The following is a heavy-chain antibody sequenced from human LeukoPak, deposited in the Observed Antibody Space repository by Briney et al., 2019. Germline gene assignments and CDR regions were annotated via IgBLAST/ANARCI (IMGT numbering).Heavy chain of an antibody. D-gene: IGHD3-22*01. V-gene: IGHV1-18*01. CDR3: ARYEVLGMTTIGDYYYMDV. CDR2: ISGYNGNT. J-gene: IGHJ6*03. Sequence: ASVKVSCKASGYTFTRYGISWVRQAPGQGLEWMGWISGYNGNTKYAQKLQGRVTMTTETSTSTAYMELRSLRSDDTAVYYCARYEVLGMTTIGDYYYMDVWGKGTTVTVPS. CDR1: GYTFTRYG.